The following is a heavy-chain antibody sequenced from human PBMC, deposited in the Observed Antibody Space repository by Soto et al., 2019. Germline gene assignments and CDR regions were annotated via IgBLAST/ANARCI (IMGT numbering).Heavy chain of an antibody. Sequence: ASVKVSCKASGGTFSSYAISWVRQAPGQGLEWMGGIIPIFGTANYAQKFQGRVTITADESTSTAYMELSSLRSEDTAVYYCARPLRGCRYDYYYYYGMEVWRQGTKVTVSS. CDR3: ARPLRGCRYDYYYYYGMEV. J-gene: IGHJ6*02. CDR2: IIPIFGTA. V-gene: IGHV1-69*13. CDR1: GGTFSSYA. D-gene: IGHD1-20*01.